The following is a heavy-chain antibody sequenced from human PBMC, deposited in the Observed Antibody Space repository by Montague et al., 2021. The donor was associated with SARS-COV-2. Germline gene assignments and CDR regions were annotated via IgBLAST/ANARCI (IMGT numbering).Heavy chain of an antibody. CDR1: GDSVADVRGS. Sequence: CAISGDSVADVRGSWNWHRYSPSRRLDLVGRTYYGYRRFDHYEVSMKGRISIKADTSKNQFSLQLDSVTPEDTAVYYCARGDGLGPYTGYAFDIWGQGTLGTVSS. J-gene: IGHJ3*02. D-gene: IGHD3-16*01. CDR3: ARGDGLGPYTGYAFDI. CDR2: TYYGYRRFD. V-gene: IGHV6-1*01.